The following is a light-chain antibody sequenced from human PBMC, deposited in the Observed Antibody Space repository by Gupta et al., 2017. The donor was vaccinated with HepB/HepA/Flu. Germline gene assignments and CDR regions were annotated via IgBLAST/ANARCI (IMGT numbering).Light chain of an antibody. CDR1: QNVDNR. CDR3: QQYKSSPT. J-gene: IGKJ1*01. V-gene: IGKV1-5*03. CDR2: QAS. Sequence: DIQMTQSPSTLSASVGDRVTITCRASQNVDNRLAWYQQRPGKALNLLIYQASNLESGVPSRFSGSGSGTDFALTIRSLQPDDFAAYYCQQYKSSPTFGLGTKVEIK.